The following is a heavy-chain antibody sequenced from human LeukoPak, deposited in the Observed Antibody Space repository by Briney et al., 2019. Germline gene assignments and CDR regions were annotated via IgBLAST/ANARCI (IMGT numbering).Heavy chain of an antibody. D-gene: IGHD6-13*01. Sequence: ASVKVSCKASGYTFTSYDINWVRQATGQGLEWMGWMNPNSGNTGYAQKFQGRVTITADKSTSTAYMELSSLRSEDTAVYYCARVGYSSSWYEDYWGQGTLVTVSS. CDR2: MNPNSGNT. V-gene: IGHV1-8*03. CDR1: GYTFTSYD. J-gene: IGHJ4*02. CDR3: ARVGYSSSWYEDY.